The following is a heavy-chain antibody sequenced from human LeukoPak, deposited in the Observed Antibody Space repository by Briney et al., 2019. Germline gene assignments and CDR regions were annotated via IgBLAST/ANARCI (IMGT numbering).Heavy chain of an antibody. D-gene: IGHD2-2*02. CDR3: ARLAIIVVVPAAIRSAEFDP. V-gene: IGHV4-34*01. CDR1: GGSFSGYY. J-gene: IGHJ5*02. Sequence: PSETLSLTCAVYGGSFSGYYWSWIRQPAGKGLEWIGEINHSGSTNYNPSLKSRVTISVDTSKNQFSLKLSSVTAADTAVYYCARLAIIVVVPAAIRSAEFDPWGQGTLVTVSS. CDR2: INHSGST.